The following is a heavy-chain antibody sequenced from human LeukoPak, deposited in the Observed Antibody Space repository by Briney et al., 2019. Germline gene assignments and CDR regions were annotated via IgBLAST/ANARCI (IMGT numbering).Heavy chain of an antibody. CDR3: ARGSRYCSGGSCYWDGDAFDI. J-gene: IGHJ3*02. CDR2: IDPSDSYT. Sequence: GESLKISCKGSGNRFTSYWISWVRPMPGKGLEWMGRIDPSDSYTNYSPSFQGHVTISADKSISTAYLQWSSLKASDTAMYYCARGSRYCSGGSCYWDGDAFDIWGQGTMVTVSS. CDR1: GNRFTSYW. V-gene: IGHV5-10-1*01. D-gene: IGHD2-15*01.